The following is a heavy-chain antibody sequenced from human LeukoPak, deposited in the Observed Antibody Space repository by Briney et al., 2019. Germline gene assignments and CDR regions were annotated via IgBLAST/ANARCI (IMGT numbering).Heavy chain of an antibody. CDR2: TYYRSQFYN. V-gene: IGHV6-1*01. Sequence: SQTLSLTCAISGDSVSSTNVGWNWIRQSPSIGLEWLGRTYYRSQFYNDYADSVKGRITITPATSKNQFSLQLSSLTPDDTAVYYCARGPAFDIWGQGTMVTVSS. J-gene: IGHJ3*02. CDR3: ARGPAFDI. CDR1: GDSVSSTNVG.